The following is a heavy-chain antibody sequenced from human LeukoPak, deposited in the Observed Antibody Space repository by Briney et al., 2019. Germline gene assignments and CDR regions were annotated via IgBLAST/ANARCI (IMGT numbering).Heavy chain of an antibody. CDR1: GGSFSGYY. CDR2: INHSGST. CDR3: ARGGKNYDFWSGYYFDDAFDI. D-gene: IGHD3-3*01. V-gene: IGHV4-34*01. J-gene: IGHJ3*02. Sequence: PSETLSLTCAVYGGSFSGYYWSWIRQPPGKGLEWIGEINHSGSTNYNPSLKSRVTMSVDTSENQFSLKLSSVTAADTAVYYCARGGKNYDFWSGYYFDDAFDIWGQGTMVTVSS.